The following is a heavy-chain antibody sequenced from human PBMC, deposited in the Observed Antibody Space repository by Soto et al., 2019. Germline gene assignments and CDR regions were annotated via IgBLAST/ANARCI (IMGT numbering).Heavy chain of an antibody. V-gene: IGHV3-48*04. CDR2: ISSSGSTI. CDR1: GFTFSSYS. Sequence: GGSLRLSCAASGFTFSSYSMNWVRQAPGKGLEWVSYISSSGSTIYYADSVKGRFTISRDNAKNTLYLQMNSLRAEDTAVYYCAISGDSSGWYGWFDPWGQGTLVTVSS. CDR3: AISGDSSGWYGWFDP. J-gene: IGHJ5*02. D-gene: IGHD6-19*01.